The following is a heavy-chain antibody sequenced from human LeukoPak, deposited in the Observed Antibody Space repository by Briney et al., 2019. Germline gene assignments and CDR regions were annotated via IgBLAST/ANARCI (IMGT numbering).Heavy chain of an antibody. V-gene: IGHV3-48*02. J-gene: IGHJ4*02. CDR1: GFTFRDYG. D-gene: IGHD3-10*01. Sequence: GGSLRLSCAASGFTFRDYGVNWVRQAPGKGLEWVSYISSSSSSAIYYADSVKGRFTISRDNAKNSLYLQMHSLRDEDTALYYCARANYGSGSYYVDYWGQGTLVTVSS. CDR3: ARANYGSGSYYVDY. CDR2: ISSSSSSAI.